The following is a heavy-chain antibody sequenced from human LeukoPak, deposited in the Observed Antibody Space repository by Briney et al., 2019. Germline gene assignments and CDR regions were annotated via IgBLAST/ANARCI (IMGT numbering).Heavy chain of an antibody. D-gene: IGHD3-10*01. CDR2: ICTGGNT. V-gene: IGHV3-53*01. J-gene: IGHJ4*02. CDR1: GFSVRSYC. Sequence: PGGSLRLSCAASGFSVRSYCVTWVRQAPGRGLEWVSVICTGGNTHYADSVKGRFTISRDISKNTVYLQMNSLRAEDTAVYYCSLLWFGELLRADSYLIDYWGQGIRVTVSS. CDR3: SLLWFGELLRADSYLIDY.